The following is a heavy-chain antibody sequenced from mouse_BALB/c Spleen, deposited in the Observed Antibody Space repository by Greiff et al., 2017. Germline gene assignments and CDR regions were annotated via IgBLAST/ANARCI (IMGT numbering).Heavy chain of an antibody. CDR2: ISSGGSYT. D-gene: IGHD2-1*01. CDR3: ARDRRGNYEFAY. J-gene: IGHJ3*01. CDR1: GFTFSSYA. Sequence: EVKLQESGGGLVKPGGSLKLSCAASGFTFSSYAMSWVRQSPEKRLEWVAEISSGGSYTYYPDTVTGRFTISRDNAKNTLYLEMSSLRSEDTAMYYCARDRRGNYEFAYWGQGTLVTVSA. V-gene: IGHV5-9-4*01.